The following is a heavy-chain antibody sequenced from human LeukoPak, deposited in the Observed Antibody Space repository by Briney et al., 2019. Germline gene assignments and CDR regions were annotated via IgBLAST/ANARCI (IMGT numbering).Heavy chain of an antibody. V-gene: IGHV4-30-4*01. J-gene: IGHJ4*02. D-gene: IGHD1-26*01. CDR2: IYYSGST. Sequence: PSETLSLTCTVSGGSVSSVDYYWSWIRQPPGKGLEGIGYIYYSGSTYYNPSLKSRVTMSVDTSKNQFSLKLSSVTAADTAVYYCASTLPNSGSYSTFDYWGQGTLVTVSS. CDR1: GGSVSSVDYY. CDR3: ASTLPNSGSYSTFDY.